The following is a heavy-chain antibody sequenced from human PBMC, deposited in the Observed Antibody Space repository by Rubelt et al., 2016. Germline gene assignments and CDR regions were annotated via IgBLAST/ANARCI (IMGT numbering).Heavy chain of an antibody. CDR2: ISAYNGNT. CDR3: ARDHFPSGSYSPTNFDY. J-gene: IGHJ4*02. CDR1: GYTFTTYG. D-gene: IGHD3-10*01. V-gene: IGHV1-18*01. Sequence: QVQLVQSGAEVKKPGASVKVSCKASGYTFTTYGINWVRQAPGQGLEWMGWISAYNGNTNYAQKCQGGVTMTTDTSTSTVYMELRSLRSDDTAVYYCARDHFPSGSYSPTNFDYWGQGTLVTVSS.